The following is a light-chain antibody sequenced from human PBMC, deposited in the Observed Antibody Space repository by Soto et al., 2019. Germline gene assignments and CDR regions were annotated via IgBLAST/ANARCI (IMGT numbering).Light chain of an antibody. J-gene: IGKJ5*01. CDR2: DTS. CDR1: QDIRKY. V-gene: IGKV1-39*01. CDR3: QHSYSNFPIT. Sequence: IQMTQSPSSLSASVGDRVTITCQASQDIRKYLNWYQQKPGKAPNLLIYDTSNLETGVPSRFSGRGSGAEYTLTISSLQPEDFATYFCQHSYSNFPITFGQGTLLEIK.